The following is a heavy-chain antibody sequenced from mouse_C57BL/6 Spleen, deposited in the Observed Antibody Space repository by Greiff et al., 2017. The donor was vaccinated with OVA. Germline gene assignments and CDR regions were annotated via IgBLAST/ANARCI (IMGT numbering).Heavy chain of an antibody. CDR2: IYPGSGST. D-gene: IGHD2-5*01. Sequence: QVQLQQSGAELVKPGASVKMSCKASGYTFTSYWITWVKQRPGQGLEWIGDIYPGSGSTNYNEKFKSKATLTVDTSSSTAYMQLSSLTSEDSAVYYGARREDSKDAMDYWGQGTSVTVSS. CDR1: GYTFTSYW. CDR3: ARREDSKDAMDY. V-gene: IGHV1-55*01. J-gene: IGHJ4*01.